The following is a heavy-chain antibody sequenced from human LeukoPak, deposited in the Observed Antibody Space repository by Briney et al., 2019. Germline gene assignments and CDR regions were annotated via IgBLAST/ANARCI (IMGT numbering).Heavy chain of an antibody. CDR1: GFTFSSYA. Sequence: GGSLRLSCAASGFTFSSYAMSWVRQAPGKGLEWVSTISGSGGSTYYADSVKGRFTISRDNSKNMLYLQMNSLRVEDTAVYYCARDGGYTSAWSWGQGTLVTVSS. D-gene: IGHD6-19*01. CDR2: ISGSGGST. J-gene: IGHJ5*02. CDR3: ARDGGYTSAWS. V-gene: IGHV3-23*01.